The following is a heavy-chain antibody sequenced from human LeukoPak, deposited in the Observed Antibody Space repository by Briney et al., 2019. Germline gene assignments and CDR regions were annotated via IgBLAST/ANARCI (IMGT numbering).Heavy chain of an antibody. CDR3: ARDYGEWLVPSS. D-gene: IGHD6-19*01. Sequence: SETLSLTCAVYGGSFSTYFWSWIRQAPGKGREWIGEIRQSGGTNYNPSLKSRITISVDTSKNQFSLKLNSVTAADTAVYYCARDYGEWLVPSSWGQGTVVTVSS. V-gene: IGHV4-34*01. CDR2: IRQSGGT. CDR1: GGSFSTYF. J-gene: IGHJ5*02.